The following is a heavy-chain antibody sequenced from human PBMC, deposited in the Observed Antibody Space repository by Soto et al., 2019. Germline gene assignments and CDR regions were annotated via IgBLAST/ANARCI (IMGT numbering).Heavy chain of an antibody. CDR3: ARALQDVVLMVYAPDAFDI. V-gene: IGHV3-33*01. Sequence: PGGSLRLSCAASGFTFSSYGMHWVRQAPGKGLEWVAVIWYDGSNKYYADSVKGRFTISRDNSKNTLYLQMNSLRAEDTAVYYCARALQDVVLMVYAPDAFDIWGQGTMVTVSS. D-gene: IGHD2-8*01. CDR1: GFTFSSYG. J-gene: IGHJ3*02. CDR2: IWYDGSNK.